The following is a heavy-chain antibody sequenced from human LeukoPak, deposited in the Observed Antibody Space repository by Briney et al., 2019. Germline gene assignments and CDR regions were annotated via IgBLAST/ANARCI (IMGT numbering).Heavy chain of an antibody. J-gene: IGHJ4*02. Sequence: GGSLRLSCAASGFTFSSYAMSWVRQAPGKGLEWVSAISGSGGSTYDADSVKGRFTISRDNSKYTLYLQMNSLRAEDTAVYYCAKDHAPYYFDYWGQGTLVTVSS. CDR2: ISGSGGST. V-gene: IGHV3-23*01. CDR3: AKDHAPYYFDY. CDR1: GFTFSSYA.